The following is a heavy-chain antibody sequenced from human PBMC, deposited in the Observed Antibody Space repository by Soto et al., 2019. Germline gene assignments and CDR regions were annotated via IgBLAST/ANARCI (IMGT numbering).Heavy chain of an antibody. Sequence: GESLKISCKGFGYTFTNYWIGWGRQMPGKGPEWMGIIYPGDSDTKYNPSFQGQVTISADKSITTTYLQWSSLKASDTAIYYCAASIFYYGMDVWGQGTTVTVSS. CDR1: GYTFTNYW. V-gene: IGHV5-51*01. CDR2: IYPGDSDT. CDR3: AASIFYYGMDV. J-gene: IGHJ6*02.